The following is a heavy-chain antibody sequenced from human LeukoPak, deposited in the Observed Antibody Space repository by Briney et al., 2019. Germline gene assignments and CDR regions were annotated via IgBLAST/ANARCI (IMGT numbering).Heavy chain of an antibody. D-gene: IGHD4-23*01. CDR3: ALSTVVTNSFDY. Sequence: PGGSLRLSCTASGFTFSSYSMNWVRQAPGKGLEWVSSISSSSGYIYYADSVKGRFTISRDNAKNSLYLQMNSLRAEDTAVYYCALSTVVTNSFDYWGQGTLVTVSS. CDR1: GFTFSSYS. V-gene: IGHV3-21*01. CDR2: ISSSSGYI. J-gene: IGHJ4*02.